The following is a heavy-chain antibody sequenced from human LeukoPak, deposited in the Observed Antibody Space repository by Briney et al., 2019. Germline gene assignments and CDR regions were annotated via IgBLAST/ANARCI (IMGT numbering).Heavy chain of an antibody. D-gene: IGHD7-27*01. CDR2: LSLSSDII. CDR3: ARDHNWGFDY. V-gene: IGHV3-48*02. J-gene: IGHJ4*02. CDR1: GFTFSAYS. Sequence: PGGSLRLSCAASGFTFSAYSMNRVRQAPGKGLEWISYLSLSSDIIYYADSVKGRFTISGDKSKNSLYLQMNSLRDEDTAVYYCARDHNWGFDYWGQGTLVTVSS.